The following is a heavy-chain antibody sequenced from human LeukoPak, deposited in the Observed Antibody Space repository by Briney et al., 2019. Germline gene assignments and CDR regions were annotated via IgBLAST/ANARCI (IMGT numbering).Heavy chain of an antibody. V-gene: IGHV3-30*02. D-gene: IGHD6-6*01. CDR2: IQDDGSNK. Sequence: GGSLRLSCAASGFTFSTYGMHWVRQAPGKGLEWVTFIQDDGSNKYYADSVRGRFTISRDNSRNTLYLQMNSLRPEDTAVYYCAKDPARGQLGIFDYWGRGALVTVFS. J-gene: IGHJ4*02. CDR1: GFTFSTYG. CDR3: AKDPARGQLGIFDY.